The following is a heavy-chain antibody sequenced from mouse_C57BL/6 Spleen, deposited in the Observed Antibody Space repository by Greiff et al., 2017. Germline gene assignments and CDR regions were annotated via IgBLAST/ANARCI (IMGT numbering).Heavy chain of an antibody. D-gene: IGHD1-1*01. CDR1: GYTFTSYW. Sequence: QVQLQQPGAELVKPGASVKMSCTASGYTFTSYWITWVKQRPGHGLEWIGDLYPGSGSTNYNEKFKSKATLTVDTSSSTAYMQLSSLTSEDSAVYYCARDYYGSSPYFDYWGQGTTLTVSS. V-gene: IGHV1-55*01. J-gene: IGHJ2*01. CDR2: LYPGSGST. CDR3: ARDYYGSSPYFDY.